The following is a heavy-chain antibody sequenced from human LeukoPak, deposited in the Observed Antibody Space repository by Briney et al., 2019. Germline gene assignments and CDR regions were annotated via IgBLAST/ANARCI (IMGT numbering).Heavy chain of an antibody. CDR2: ISFSNSTL. CDR3: AGGGATSFDY. D-gene: IGHD5-12*01. J-gene: IGHJ4*02. Sequence: PGGSLRLSCAASGLNVSYYSMNWVRQAPGKGLEWVSYISFSNSTLYYADSVRGRFTISRDNAKNSLSLQMNSLRAEDTAVYYCAGGGATSFDYWGQGILVTVSS. CDR1: GLNVSYYS. V-gene: IGHV3-48*04.